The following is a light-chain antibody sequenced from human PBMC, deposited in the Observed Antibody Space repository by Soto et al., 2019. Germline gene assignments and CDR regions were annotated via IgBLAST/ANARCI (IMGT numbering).Light chain of an antibody. Sequence: EIVLTQSPGTLSLSPGERPTLSCRASPSVSSSYFAWYQQKPGQAPRLLIYGASSRATGIADRFSGSGSGTDFTLTISRLEPEDFAVYYCQQYNNWPPITFGQGTRLDIK. V-gene: IGKV3-20*01. J-gene: IGKJ5*01. CDR3: QQYNNWPPIT. CDR2: GAS. CDR1: PSVSSSY.